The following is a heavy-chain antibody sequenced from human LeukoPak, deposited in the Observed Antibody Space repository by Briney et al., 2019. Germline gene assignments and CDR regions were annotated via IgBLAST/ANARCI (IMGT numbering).Heavy chain of an antibody. J-gene: IGHJ3*02. Sequence: SETLSLTCTVSGASISGSSGYYWSWIRQPPGKGLEWIGEINHSGSTNYNPSLKSRVTISVETSKNQFSLKLSSVTAADTAVYYCARDLRVQDAFDIWGQGTMVTVSS. CDR2: INHSGST. V-gene: IGHV4-34*01. CDR3: ARDLRVQDAFDI. CDR1: GASISGSSGYY. D-gene: IGHD3-3*01.